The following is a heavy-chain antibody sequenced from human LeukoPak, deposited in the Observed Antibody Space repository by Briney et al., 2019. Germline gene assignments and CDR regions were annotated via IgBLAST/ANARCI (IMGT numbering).Heavy chain of an antibody. J-gene: IGHJ6*02. Sequence: GGSLRLSCAASGFSFSNYGMHWVRQGPGMGLEWVAVIAHDESNKNYADSVKGRFTISRDVSKNTLYLQMNSLRAEDTAQYYRARDHNYAVDVWGQGTTVTVSS. CDR1: GFSFSNYG. CDR2: IAHDESNK. V-gene: IGHV3-33*01. CDR3: ARDHNYAVDV.